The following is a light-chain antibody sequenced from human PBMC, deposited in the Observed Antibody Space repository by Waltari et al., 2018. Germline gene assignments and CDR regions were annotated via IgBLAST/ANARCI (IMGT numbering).Light chain of an antibody. J-gene: IGLJ2*01. CDR2: KDT. CDR3: QTADLGGDVV. CDR1: SLSKQF. V-gene: IGLV3-25*03. Sequence: SYEVTQPPSVSVSPGQTARITCSGDSLSKQFVYWYQQKSGQAPVLVIFKDTERASGIPERFSESTSGTIVTLTINGVQAQDEADYYCQTADLGGDVVFGGGTKLTVL.